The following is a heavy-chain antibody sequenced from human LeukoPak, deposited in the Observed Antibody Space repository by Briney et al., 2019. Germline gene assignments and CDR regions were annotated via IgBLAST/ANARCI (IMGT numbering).Heavy chain of an antibody. V-gene: IGHV3-74*01. D-gene: IGHD3-22*01. J-gene: IGHJ5*02. CDR1: GFTFSSYW. CDR3: ARDIRGYDSSGNNWFDP. Sequence: PGGSLRLSCAASGFTFSSYWMHWVRQAPGKGLVWVSRINSDGSSTSYADSVKGRFTISRDNAKNTLYLQMNSLRAEDTAVCYCARDIRGYDSSGNNWFDPWGQGTLVTVSS. CDR2: INSDGSST.